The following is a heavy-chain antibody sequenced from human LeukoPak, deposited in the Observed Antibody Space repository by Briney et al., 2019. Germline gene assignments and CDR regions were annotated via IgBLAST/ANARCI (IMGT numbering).Heavy chain of an antibody. CDR2: INSEGSST. CDR3: ARVGYSYGYDY. Sequence: AGGSLRLSCAASGLTFSGYWMHWVRQAPGKGLVWVSRINSEGSSTSYADSVKGRFTISRDNAKNTLYLQMNSLRAEDTAVYFCARVGYSYGYDYWGQGTLVTVSS. J-gene: IGHJ4*02. D-gene: IGHD5-18*01. V-gene: IGHV3-74*01. CDR1: GLTFSGYW.